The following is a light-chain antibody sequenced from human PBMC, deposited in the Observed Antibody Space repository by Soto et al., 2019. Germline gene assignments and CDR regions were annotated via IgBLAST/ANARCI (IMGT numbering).Light chain of an antibody. CDR2: LNSDGRH. J-gene: IGLJ3*02. CDR3: QTWGTGIGRV. Sequence: QSVLTQSPSASASLGASVKLTCTLSSGHSNNAIAWHQQQPEKGPRYLMKLNSDGRHSKGDGLPDRFSGSSFGAERYLTISSLQSEDEADDYCQTWGTGIGRVFGGGTQLTVL. V-gene: IGLV4-69*01. CDR1: SGHSNNA.